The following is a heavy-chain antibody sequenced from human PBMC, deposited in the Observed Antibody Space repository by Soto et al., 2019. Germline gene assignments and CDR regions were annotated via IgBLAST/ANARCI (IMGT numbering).Heavy chain of an antibody. CDR2: IVVGSGNT. CDR1: GFTFTSSA. V-gene: IGHV1-58*02. J-gene: IGHJ3*02. D-gene: IGHD2-15*01. CDR3: AAGYCSGGSCYVAFDI. Sequence: SVKVSWKASGFTFTSSAMQWVRQARGQRLEWIGWIVVGSGNTNYAQKFQERVTITRDMSTSTAYMELSSLRSEDTAVYYCAAGYCSGGSCYVAFDIWGQGTMVTVSS.